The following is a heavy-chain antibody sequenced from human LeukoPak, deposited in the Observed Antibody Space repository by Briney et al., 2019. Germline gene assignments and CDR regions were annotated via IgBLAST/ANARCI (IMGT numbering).Heavy chain of an antibody. D-gene: IGHD6-13*01. CDR3: AKDPSSSWATRYYYYMDV. CDR1: GFTVSSNY. CDR2: IYSGGST. Sequence: GGSLRLSCAASGFTVSSNYMSWVRQAPGKGLEWVSVIYSGGSTYYADSVKGRFTISRDNSKNTLYLQMNSLRAEDTAVYYCAKDPSSSWATRYYYYMDVWGKGTTVTVSS. J-gene: IGHJ6*03. V-gene: IGHV3-53*05.